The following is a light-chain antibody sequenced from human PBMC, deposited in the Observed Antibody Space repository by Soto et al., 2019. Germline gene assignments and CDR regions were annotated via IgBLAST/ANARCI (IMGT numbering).Light chain of an antibody. J-gene: IGKJ4*01. CDR2: GAS. V-gene: IGKV3D-15*01. CDR3: QQYTVWPFT. CDR1: QTVSSN. Sequence: LTHSRDTLSFSPGEMATLSFRASQTVSSNYLAWCQQRPGQAPRLLIYGASTRAAGIPDRFSGSGSGTEFTLTISSLQSEDFAVYYCQQYTVWPFTFGGGTKVDIK.